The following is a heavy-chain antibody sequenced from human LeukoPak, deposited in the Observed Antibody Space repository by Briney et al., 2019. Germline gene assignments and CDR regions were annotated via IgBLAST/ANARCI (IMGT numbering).Heavy chain of an antibody. J-gene: IGHJ4*02. CDR1: GDSVSSNSAA. CDR3: ARSLGVAVAGKTFDY. Sequence: SQTLSLTCAISGDSVSSNSAAWNWIRQSPSRGLEWLGRTYYRSKWYNDYAVSVKSQITINPDTSKNQFSLQLNSVTPEDTAVYYCARSLGVAVAGKTFDYWGQGTLVTVSS. D-gene: IGHD6-19*01. V-gene: IGHV6-1*01. CDR2: TYYRSKWYN.